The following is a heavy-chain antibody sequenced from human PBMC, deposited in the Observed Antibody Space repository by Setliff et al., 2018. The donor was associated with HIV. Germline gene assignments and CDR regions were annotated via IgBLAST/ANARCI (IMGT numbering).Heavy chain of an antibody. V-gene: IGHV1-18*01. Sequence: ASVKVSCKPSGYTFTTYGLSWVRQAPGQGLEWMGWISTYSDETSSSQNLQGRLTMTTDTSTGTAYMELRSLRSDDTAVYYCAPVRDGYNYFFDYWGQGTLVTVSS. J-gene: IGHJ4*02. CDR2: ISTYSDET. CDR1: GYTFTTYG. D-gene: IGHD5-12*01. CDR3: APVRDGYNYFFDY.